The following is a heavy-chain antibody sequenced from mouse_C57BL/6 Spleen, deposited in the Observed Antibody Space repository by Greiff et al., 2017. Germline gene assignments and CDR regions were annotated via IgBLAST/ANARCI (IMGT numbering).Heavy chain of an antibody. CDR2: IYPGDGDT. Sequence: QVQLQQSGPELVKPGASVKISCKASGYAFSSSWMNWVKQRPGTGLEWIGRIYPGDGDTNYNGKFKGKATLTADKSSSTAYMQLSSLTSEDSAVYFCARNLYYFDYWGQGTTLTVSS. V-gene: IGHV1-82*01. J-gene: IGHJ2*01. CDR1: GYAFSSSW. CDR3: ARNLYYFDY.